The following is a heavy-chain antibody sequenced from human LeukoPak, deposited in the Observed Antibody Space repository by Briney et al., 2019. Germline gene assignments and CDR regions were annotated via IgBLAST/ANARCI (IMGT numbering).Heavy chain of an antibody. Sequence: ASVKVSCKASGYTFTGYYMHWVRQAPGQGLEWMGWINPNSGGTNYAQKFQGRVTMTRDTSISTAYMELSRLRSDDTAVYYCATRVVRGNPGEFDPWGQGTLVTVSS. D-gene: IGHD3-10*01. CDR1: GYTFTGYY. J-gene: IGHJ5*02. CDR3: ATRVVRGNPGEFDP. CDR2: INPNSGGT. V-gene: IGHV1-2*02.